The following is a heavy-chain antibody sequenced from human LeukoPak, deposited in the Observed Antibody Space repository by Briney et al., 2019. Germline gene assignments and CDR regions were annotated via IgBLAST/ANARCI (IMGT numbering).Heavy chain of an antibody. Sequence: SGGSLRLSCAASGFTFSSFWMSWVRQAPGKGMEWVANIKQDGGERYYVDSVKGRFTISRDNAKNSLYLQMNSLRAEDTAVYSCATSQTTSGRYGNAFDIWGLGTMVIVSS. D-gene: IGHD6-19*01. J-gene: IGHJ3*02. V-gene: IGHV3-7*01. CDR2: IKQDGGER. CDR1: GFTFSSFW. CDR3: ATSQTTSGRYGNAFDI.